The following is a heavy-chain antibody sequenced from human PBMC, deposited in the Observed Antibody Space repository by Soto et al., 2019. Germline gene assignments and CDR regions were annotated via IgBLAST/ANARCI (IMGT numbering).Heavy chain of an antibody. Sequence: EVQLVESGGDLVQPGGSLRLSCAASGFTFSNAWMSWVRQAPGKGLEWVGRIKSKTDGGTKDYAAPVKGRFTISRDDSNNTLYLQMNSLKPEDTAVYYCTTDIGAAGAETGYWGQGTLVTVSS. CDR3: TTDIGAAGAETGY. CDR2: IKSKTDGGTK. D-gene: IGHD6-19*01. J-gene: IGHJ4*02. V-gene: IGHV3-15*01. CDR1: GFTFSNAW.